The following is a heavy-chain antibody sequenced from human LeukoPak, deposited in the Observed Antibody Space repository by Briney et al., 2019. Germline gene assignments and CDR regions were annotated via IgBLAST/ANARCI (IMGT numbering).Heavy chain of an antibody. Sequence: SETLSLTCTVSGGSISSSSYYWGWIRQPAGKGLEWIGRIYTSGSTNYNPSLKSRVTISVDTSKNQFSLKLSSVTAADTAVYYCARTNYDILTGYYTNWFDPWGQGTLVTVSS. V-gene: IGHV4-61*02. CDR1: GGSISSSSYY. J-gene: IGHJ5*02. D-gene: IGHD3-9*01. CDR2: IYTSGST. CDR3: ARTNYDILTGYYTNWFDP.